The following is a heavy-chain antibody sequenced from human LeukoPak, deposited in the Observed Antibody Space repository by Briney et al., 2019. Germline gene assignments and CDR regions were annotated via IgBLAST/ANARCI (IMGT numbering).Heavy chain of an antibody. CDR2: INHSGST. D-gene: IGHD5-18*01. Sequence: SETLSLTCAVYGGSFSGYYWSWIRQPPGKGLEWIGEINHSGSTNYNPSLKSRVTISVDTSKNQFSLKLSSVTATDTAVYYCARSPVDTAMGTLDYWGQGTLVTVSS. J-gene: IGHJ4*02. CDR3: ARSPVDTAMGTLDY. V-gene: IGHV4-34*01. CDR1: GGSFSGYY.